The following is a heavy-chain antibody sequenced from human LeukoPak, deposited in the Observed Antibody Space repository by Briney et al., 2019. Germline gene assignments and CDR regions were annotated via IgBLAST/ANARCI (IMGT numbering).Heavy chain of an antibody. V-gene: IGHV1-69*04. J-gene: IGHJ4*02. Sequence: ASVKVSCKASGGTFSSYAISWVRQAPGQGLEWMGRIIPILGIANYAQKFQGRVTITADKSTSTAYMELSSLRSEDTAVYYCAREWGDGHNTPVGYWGQGTLVTVSS. CDR1: GGTFSSYA. D-gene: IGHD5-24*01. CDR2: IIPILGIA. CDR3: AREWGDGHNTPVGY.